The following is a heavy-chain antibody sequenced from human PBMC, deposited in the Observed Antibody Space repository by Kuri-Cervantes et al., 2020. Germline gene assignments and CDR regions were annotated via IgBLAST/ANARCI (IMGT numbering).Heavy chain of an antibody. CDR1: GYTFTGYY. Sequence: ASVKVSCKASGYTFTGYYIHWVRQTPGQGLEWMGWINPNSGGTNYAQKFQGWVTMTGDTSISTAYMELSRLKSDDTAVYYCVRGSPYYDFWSGQAYYFDNWGQGTLVTVSS. V-gene: IGHV1-2*04. CDR2: INPNSGGT. D-gene: IGHD3-3*01. J-gene: IGHJ4*02. CDR3: VRGSPYYDFWSGQAYYFDN.